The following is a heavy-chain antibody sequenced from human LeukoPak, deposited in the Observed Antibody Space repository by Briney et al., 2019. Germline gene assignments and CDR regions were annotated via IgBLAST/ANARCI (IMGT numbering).Heavy chain of an antibody. Sequence: ASVKVSCKASGYTFTGYYMHWVRQAPGQGLEWMGWINPNSGGTNYAQKFQGRVTMTRDTSISTAYMELSRLRSDDTAVYYCAREGGELYYYYCGMDVWGQGTTVTVSS. CDR1: GYTFTGYY. J-gene: IGHJ6*02. D-gene: IGHD1-1*01. CDR3: AREGGELYYYYCGMDV. CDR2: INPNSGGT. V-gene: IGHV1-2*02.